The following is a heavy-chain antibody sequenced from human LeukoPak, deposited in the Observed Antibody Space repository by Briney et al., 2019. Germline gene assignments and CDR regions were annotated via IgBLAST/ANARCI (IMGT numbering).Heavy chain of an antibody. CDR2: MIPDSGNT. CDR3: AVRAGSYWFDP. CDR1: GYVFTSYD. V-gene: IGHV1-8*01. J-gene: IGHJ5*02. Sequence: ASVKVSCXASGYVFTSYDINWMRQATGQGLEWMGWMIPDSGNTGYAQKFQGRVTMTRNTSINTAYLELSSLRSDDTAVYYCAVRAGSYWFDPWGQGTLVTVSP. D-gene: IGHD1-26*01.